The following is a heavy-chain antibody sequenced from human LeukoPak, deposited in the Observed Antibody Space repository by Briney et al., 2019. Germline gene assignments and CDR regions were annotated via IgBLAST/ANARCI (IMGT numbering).Heavy chain of an antibody. CDR2: ISPDGSST. J-gene: IGHJ4*02. CDR1: QFTFKNYW. Sequence: PGGSLRLSCVASQFTFKNYWMHWVRQAPGRGLVWLSYISPDGSSTRYADSVRGRFTISRDNAKNTLYLQMNSLRAEDTAVYYCAKDRGSSWYPDFDYWGQGTLVTVSS. D-gene: IGHD6-13*01. V-gene: IGHV3-74*01. CDR3: AKDRGSSWYPDFDY.